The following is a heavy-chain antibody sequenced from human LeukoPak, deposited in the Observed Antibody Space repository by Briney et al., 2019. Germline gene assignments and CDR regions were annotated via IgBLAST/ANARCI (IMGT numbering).Heavy chain of an antibody. CDR3: AKIQGYYFDY. CDR1: GFTFSSYS. D-gene: IGHD5-18*01. J-gene: IGHJ4*02. Sequence: GGSLRLSCTASGFTFSSYSLNWVRQAPGKGLEWVANIKQDGTEKYYVDSVKGRFTISRDNAKNSVYLQMNSLRAEDTAVYYCAKIQGYYFDYWGQGTLVTVSS. CDR2: IKQDGTEK. V-gene: IGHV3-7*03.